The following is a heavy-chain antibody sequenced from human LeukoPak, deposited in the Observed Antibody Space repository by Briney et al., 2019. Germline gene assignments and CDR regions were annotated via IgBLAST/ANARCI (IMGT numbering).Heavy chain of an antibody. CDR2: VSGSGGTT. D-gene: IGHD3-22*01. CDR3: AKELQYFYDNGVYWYH. Sequence: GGSLRLSCAASKFNFSNYAMSWVRQAPGKGPEWVAGVSGSGGTTYYADSVKGRFTISRDNPKNTLYLQMNSLRAEDTAVYYCAKELQYFYDNGVYWYHWDQGTRVTVSS. J-gene: IGHJ1*01. CDR1: KFNFSNYA. V-gene: IGHV3-23*01.